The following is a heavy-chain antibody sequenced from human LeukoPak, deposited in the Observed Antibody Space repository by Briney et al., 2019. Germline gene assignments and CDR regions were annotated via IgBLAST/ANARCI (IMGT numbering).Heavy chain of an antibody. D-gene: IGHD6-19*01. CDR1: GGSISSGGYS. CDR3: ARDPPSGWYQGRYYYYYMDV. J-gene: IGHJ6*03. CDR2: IYYSGST. V-gene: IGHV4-30-4*07. Sequence: SQTLSLTCAVSGGSISSGGYSWSWIRQPPGKGLEWIGYIYYSGSTYYNPSLKSRVTISVDTSKNQFSLKLSSVTAADTAVYYCARDPPSGWYQGRYYYYYMDVWGKGTTVTVSS.